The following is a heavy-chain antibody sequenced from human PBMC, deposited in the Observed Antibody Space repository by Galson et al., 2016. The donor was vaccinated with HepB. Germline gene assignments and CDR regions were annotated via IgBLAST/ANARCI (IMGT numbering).Heavy chain of an antibody. CDR2: IRSKTYGGTS. CDR3: TRDSLTYHYDTSGYSDLDY. CDR1: GFRFGEYS. J-gene: IGHJ4*02. D-gene: IGHD3-22*01. V-gene: IGHV3-49*04. Sequence: SLRLSCAVSGFRFGEYSMSWVRQAPGEGLEWVGFIRSKTYGGTSEYAASVKGRFTISRDDSRNIAFLQMNRLKTEDTAVYYCTRDSLTYHYDTSGYSDLDYWGQGTLVTVSS.